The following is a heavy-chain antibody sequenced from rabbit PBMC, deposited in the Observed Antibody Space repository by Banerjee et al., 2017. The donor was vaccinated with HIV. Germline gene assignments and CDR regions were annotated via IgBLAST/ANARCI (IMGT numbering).Heavy chain of an antibody. V-gene: IGHV1S40*01. Sequence: QSLQESGGGLFQPGGSLALTCKASGFSLSNNYVMCWVRQAPGKGLEWIACINSNTGNTVYASWAKGPFTISKTSSTTVTLQMTSLTAADTATYFCARDSPADGAPYSLWGPGTLVTVS. J-gene: IGHJ4*01. CDR3: ARDSPADGAPYSL. CDR1: GFSLSNNYV. CDR2: INSNTGNT. D-gene: IGHD2-1*01.